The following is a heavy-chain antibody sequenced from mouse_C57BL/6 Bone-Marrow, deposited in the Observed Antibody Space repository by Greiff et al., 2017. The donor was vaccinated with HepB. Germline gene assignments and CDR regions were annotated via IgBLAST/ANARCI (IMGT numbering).Heavy chain of an antibody. Sequence: LVESGASVKISCNASGYAFSSYWMNWVKQRPGKGLEWIGQIYPGDGDTNYNGKFKGKATLTADKSSSTAYMQLSSLTSEDSAVYFCARMYFDVWGTGTTVTVSS. CDR1: GYAFSSYW. J-gene: IGHJ1*03. V-gene: IGHV1-80*01. CDR3: ARMYFDV. CDR2: IYPGDGDT.